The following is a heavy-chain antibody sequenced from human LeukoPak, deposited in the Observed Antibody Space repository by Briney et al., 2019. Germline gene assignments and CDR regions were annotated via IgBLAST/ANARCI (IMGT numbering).Heavy chain of an antibody. V-gene: IGHV3-23*01. CDR1: GFTFSSYA. CDR3: AKTTTGYSSGWYYYYYMDV. Sequence: GGSLRLSCAVSGFTFSSYAMCWVRQAPGKGREWVSAISGSGGSTYYADSVKGRFTISRDNSKNTLYLQMNSLRAEDTAVYYCAKTTTGYSSGWYYYYYMDVWGKGTTVTVSS. D-gene: IGHD6-19*01. J-gene: IGHJ6*03. CDR2: ISGSGGST.